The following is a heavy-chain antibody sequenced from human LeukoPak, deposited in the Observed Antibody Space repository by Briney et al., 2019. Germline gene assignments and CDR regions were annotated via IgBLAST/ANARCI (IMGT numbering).Heavy chain of an antibody. D-gene: IGHD5-12*01. CDR2: IGGSGGAT. Sequence: GGSLRLSCAASGFTFSSYAMSWVRQAPGKGLEWVSSIGGSGGATYYADSVKGRFTIYRDNSRNTLYLQVNSLRAEDTALYYCAKDRPTWPIDYWGRGTLVTVSS. J-gene: IGHJ4*02. V-gene: IGHV3-23*01. CDR1: GFTFSSYA. CDR3: AKDRPTWPIDY.